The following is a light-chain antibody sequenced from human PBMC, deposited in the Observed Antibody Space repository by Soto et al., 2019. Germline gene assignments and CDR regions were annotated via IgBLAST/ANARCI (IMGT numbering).Light chain of an antibody. V-gene: IGKV3-20*01. CDR2: GAS. CDR3: QQYGSSPYT. J-gene: IGKJ2*01. Sequence: EIVLTQSPGTLSLSPGERATLSCRASQSVSSSYLAWYQQKPGQAPRLLIYGASSRATGIPDRFSGSGSGTDFTLTISRLEPEDFAVYYCQQYGSSPYTFCQGTTLEI. CDR1: QSVSSSY.